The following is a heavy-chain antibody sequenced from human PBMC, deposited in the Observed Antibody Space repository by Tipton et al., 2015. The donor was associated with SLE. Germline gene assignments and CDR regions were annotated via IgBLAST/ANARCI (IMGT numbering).Heavy chain of an antibody. CDR3: ARRGHAFDM. V-gene: IGHV4-34*01. CDR1: GGSFSGYY. Sequence: TLSLTCAVYGGSFSGYYWTWIRQPPGKGLEWMGEINHSGSTHYNPSLKSRVTILVDTSKSQFSLRLRSVTAADTAIYYCARRGHAFDMWGQGTMVTVSS. CDR2: INHSGST. D-gene: IGHD3-10*01. J-gene: IGHJ3*02.